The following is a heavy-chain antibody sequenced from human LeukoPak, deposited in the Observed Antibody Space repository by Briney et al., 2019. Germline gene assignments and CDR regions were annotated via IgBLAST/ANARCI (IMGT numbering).Heavy chain of an antibody. CDR1: GFPFSTYW. CDR2: ISPDGSSR. V-gene: IGHV3-74*01. D-gene: IGHD2-21*02. J-gene: IGHJ4*02. CDR3: ARDGGLLPDN. Sequence: GGSLRLSCAASGFPFSTYWMHWVRQPPGKGLVWVSRISPDGSSRSYADSVKGRFIISRDNAKNMLSLQMNSLTAEDTAVYYCARDGGLLPDNWGKGTLVTVSS.